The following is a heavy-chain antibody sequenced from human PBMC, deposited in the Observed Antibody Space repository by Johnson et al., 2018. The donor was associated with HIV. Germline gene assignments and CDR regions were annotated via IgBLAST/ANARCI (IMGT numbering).Heavy chain of an antibody. J-gene: IGHJ3*02. CDR3: ARAPRPDAFDI. CDR1: GFTVSSNY. CDR2: ISGSGGST. V-gene: IGHV3-53*01. Sequence: VQLVESGGGLIQPGGSLRLSCTASGFTVSSNYMSWVRQAPGKGLEWVSVISGSGGSTYYADSVKGRFTISRDNSKNTLYLQMNSLRAEDTAVYYCARAPRPDAFDIWGQWTMVTVSS.